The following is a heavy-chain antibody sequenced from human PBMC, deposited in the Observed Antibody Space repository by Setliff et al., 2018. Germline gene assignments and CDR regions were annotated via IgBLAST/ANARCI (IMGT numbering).Heavy chain of an antibody. Sequence: SETLSLTCTVSGGSLRGNAIFWGWIRQPPGKGLEWIGSTYYNGDAYYNPSLKSRVTMSVDTSRNQFSLRLRFVTAADAAVYYCVRQFRMGTLAGGPPESWGPGTLVTVSS. J-gene: IGHJ5*02. V-gene: IGHV4-39*01. CDR2: TYYNGDA. CDR1: GGSLRGNAIF. CDR3: VRQFRMGTLAGGPPES. D-gene: IGHD3-3*02.